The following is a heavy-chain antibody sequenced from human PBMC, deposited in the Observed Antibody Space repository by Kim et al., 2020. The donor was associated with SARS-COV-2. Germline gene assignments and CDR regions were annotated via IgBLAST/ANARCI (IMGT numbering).Heavy chain of an antibody. CDR1: GGSFSGYY. CDR3: ARGLQIFYYYYGMDV. V-gene: IGHV4-34*01. D-gene: IGHD3-3*01. CDR2: INHSGST. Sequence: SETLSLTCAVYGGSFSGYYWSWIRQPPGKGLEWIGEINHSGSTNYNPSLKSRVTISVDTSKNQFSLKLSSVTAADTAVYYCARGLQIFYYYYGMDVWGQG. J-gene: IGHJ6*02.